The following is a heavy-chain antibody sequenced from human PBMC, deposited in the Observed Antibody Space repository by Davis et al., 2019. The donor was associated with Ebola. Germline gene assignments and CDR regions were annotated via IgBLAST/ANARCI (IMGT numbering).Heavy chain of an antibody. CDR3: SSLVATIDSSAVYDSSGYWCY. Sequence: GESLKISCAASGFTFSTYAMHWVRQAPGKGLEWVAVISYDGSNKHYGADSVKGRFTISRDDSKNTAYLQMNSLKTEDTAVYYCSSLVATIDSSAVYDSSGYWCYWGQGTLVTVSS. CDR1: GFTFSTYA. V-gene: IGHV3-30*04. J-gene: IGHJ4*02. D-gene: IGHD3-22*01. CDR2: ISYDGSNK.